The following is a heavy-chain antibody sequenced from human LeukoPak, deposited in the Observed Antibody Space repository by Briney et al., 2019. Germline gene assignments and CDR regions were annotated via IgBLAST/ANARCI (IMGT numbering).Heavy chain of an antibody. CDR3: ARVGTPLLWFGEYVSEKNWFDP. V-gene: IGHV4-31*03. Sequence: PSETLSLTCTVSGGSISSGGYYWSWIRQHPGKGLEWIGYIYYSGSTYYNPSLKSRVTISVDTSKNQFSLKLSSVTAADTAVYYCARVGTPLLWFGEYVSEKNWFDPWGQGTLVTVSS. CDR1: GGSISSGGYY. D-gene: IGHD3-10*01. J-gene: IGHJ5*02. CDR2: IYYSGST.